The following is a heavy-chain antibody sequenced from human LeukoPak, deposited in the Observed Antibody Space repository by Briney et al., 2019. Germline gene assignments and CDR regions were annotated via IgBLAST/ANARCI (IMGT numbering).Heavy chain of an antibody. V-gene: IGHV3-21*03. Sequence: GGSLRLSCAASGFTFSSYSMNWVRQAPGKGLEWVSSISSSSSYIYYADSLKGRFTISRDNAKNSLYLQMNSLRAEDTAVYYCAREVTMVRGVMGGFDPWGQGTLVTVSS. CDR1: GFTFSSYS. CDR3: AREVTMVRGVMGGFDP. J-gene: IGHJ5*02. D-gene: IGHD3-10*01. CDR2: ISSSSSYI.